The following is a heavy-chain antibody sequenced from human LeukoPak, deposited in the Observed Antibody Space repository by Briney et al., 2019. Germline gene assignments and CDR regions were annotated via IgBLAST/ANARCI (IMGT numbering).Heavy chain of an antibody. J-gene: IGHJ4*02. D-gene: IGHD3-22*01. CDR3: AKDRAYYSDSSGYYLVRAYDY. CDR2: IRYDGSNK. Sequence: GGSLRLSCAASGFTFSSYGMHWVRQAPGKGLEWVAFIRYDGSNKYYADSVKGRFTISRDNSKNTLYLQMNSLRAEDTAVYYCAKDRAYYSDSSGYYLVRAYDYWGQGTLVTVSS. CDR1: GFTFSSYG. V-gene: IGHV3-30*02.